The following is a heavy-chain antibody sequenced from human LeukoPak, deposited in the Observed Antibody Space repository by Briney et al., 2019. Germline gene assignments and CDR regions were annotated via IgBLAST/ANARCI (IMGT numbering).Heavy chain of an antibody. CDR3: AKDQYYYGSGSFIFDY. V-gene: IGHV3-23*01. J-gene: IGHJ4*02. CDR2: ISGSGGST. CDR1: GFTFSSYA. D-gene: IGHD3-10*01. Sequence: GGSLRLSCAASGFTFSSYAMSWVRQAPGKGLEWVSAISGSGGSTYYADSVKGRFTISRDNSKNTLYLQMNGLRAEDTAVYYCAKDQYYYGSGSFIFDYWGQGTLVTVSS.